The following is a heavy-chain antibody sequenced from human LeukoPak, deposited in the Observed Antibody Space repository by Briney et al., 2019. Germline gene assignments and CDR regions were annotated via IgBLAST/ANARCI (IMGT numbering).Heavy chain of an antibody. Sequence: SENLSRTCTGSGASFNNYSCHWIRQPPGKGLEWIGYMYYSGSTDYNPSLKSRVTMSLDTSKNQFSLNLSSVTAADTAVYYCARGPTVTTDYWGQGILVTVSS. CDR3: ARGPTVTTDY. J-gene: IGHJ4*02. CDR2: MYYSGST. V-gene: IGHV4-59*13. CDR1: GASFNNYS. D-gene: IGHD4-17*01.